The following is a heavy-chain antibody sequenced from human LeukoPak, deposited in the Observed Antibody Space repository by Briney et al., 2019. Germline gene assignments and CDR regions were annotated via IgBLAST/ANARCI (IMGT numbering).Heavy chain of an antibody. J-gene: IGHJ4*02. Sequence: GGSLRLSCAASGFTFSSYSMNWVRQAPGKGLEWGSSISSSSSYIYYADPVKGRFTISRDNAKNSLYLQMNSLRAEDTAVYYCARESEIYTYYYDSSGYVDYWGQGTLVTVSS. V-gene: IGHV3-21*01. CDR2: ISSSSSYI. D-gene: IGHD3-22*01. CDR3: ARESEIYTYYYDSSGYVDY. CDR1: GFTFSSYS.